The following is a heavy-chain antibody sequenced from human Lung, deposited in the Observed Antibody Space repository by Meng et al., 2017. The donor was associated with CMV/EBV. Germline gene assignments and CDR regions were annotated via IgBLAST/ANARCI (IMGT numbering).Heavy chain of an antibody. J-gene: IGHJ4*02. CDR1: GFTFSRYW. V-gene: IGHV3-7*01. CDR3: VKGGTQDLDY. CDR2: IKQDGSEK. Sequence: SCAASGFTFSRYWMGWVRQVPGKGLEWVANIKQDGSEKYYVDSVKGRFTIARDNAKNSLYLQMNSLRADDTAVYYCVKGGTQDLDYWGQGTLVTVSS. D-gene: IGHD1-26*01.